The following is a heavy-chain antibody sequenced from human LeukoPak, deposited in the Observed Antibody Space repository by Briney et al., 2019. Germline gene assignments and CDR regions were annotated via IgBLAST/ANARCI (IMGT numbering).Heavy chain of an antibody. CDR2: ITYDGSNK. CDR3: ANVDIATAGGGC. J-gene: IGHJ4*02. CDR1: GFAFSSYG. V-gene: IGHV3-30*18. D-gene: IGHD6-13*01. Sequence: PGGSLRLSCAASGFAFSSYGMHWVRQAPGKGLEWVAVITYDGSNKYYADSVKGRFTISRDNSKNTLFLQMNSLRAEDAAVYYCANVDIATAGGGCWGQGTLVTVSS.